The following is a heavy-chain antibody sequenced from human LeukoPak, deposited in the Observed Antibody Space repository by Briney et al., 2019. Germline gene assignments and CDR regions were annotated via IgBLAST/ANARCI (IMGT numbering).Heavy chain of an antibody. CDR1: GGSFSGYY. CDR3: ARGQGTVTTH. CDR2: INHSGSA. V-gene: IGHV4-34*01. Sequence: PSETLSLTCAVSGGSFSGYYWTWIRQPPGKGLEWIGEINHSGSANYNPSLMSRVTISLDASKNHFSLNLSSVTAADTAVYYCARGQGTVTTHWGQGTLVTVSS. D-gene: IGHD4-11*01. J-gene: IGHJ4*02.